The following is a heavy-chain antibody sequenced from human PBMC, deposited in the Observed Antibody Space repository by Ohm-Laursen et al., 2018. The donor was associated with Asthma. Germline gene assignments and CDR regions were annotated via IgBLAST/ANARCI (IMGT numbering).Heavy chain of an antibody. J-gene: IGHJ2*01. Sequence: GTLSLTCVVSGGSLSGYYWTWIRQSPGKGLEWIGEINHIGSTNYNPSLKTRVTISVDTSKNQFSLRLSSVTAADTAVYYCAKGPDDYGDYLDWYFDVWGRGTLVTVSS. D-gene: IGHD4-17*01. CDR1: GGSLSGYY. CDR3: AKGPDDYGDYLDWYFDV. V-gene: IGHV4-34*01. CDR2: INHIGST.